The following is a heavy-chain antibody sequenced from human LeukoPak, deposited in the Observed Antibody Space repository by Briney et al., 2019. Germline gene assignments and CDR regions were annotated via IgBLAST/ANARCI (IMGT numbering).Heavy chain of an antibody. CDR3: ARVRVVSLAAAGIDY. D-gene: IGHD6-13*01. V-gene: IGHV1-18*01. CDR1: GYTFTGYG. Sequence: ASVKVSCKASGYTFTGYGISWVRQAPGQGLERMGWISAYNGNTNYAQKLQGRVTMTTDTSTSTAYMELRSLRSDDTAVYYCARVRVVSLAAAGIDYWGQGTLVTVSS. CDR2: ISAYNGNT. J-gene: IGHJ4*02.